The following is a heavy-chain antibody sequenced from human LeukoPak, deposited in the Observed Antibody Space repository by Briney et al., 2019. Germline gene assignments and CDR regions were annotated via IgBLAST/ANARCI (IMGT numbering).Heavy chain of an antibody. D-gene: IGHD3-10*01. Sequence: GGSLRLSCAASGFTFSNYGMHWVRQAPGKGLDWGAVIWNDGNRKEYAASVKGRFTISKDNSKNTLSLQMDSLRVEDTAVYYCARDSITTIPGVDACDIWGQGTLVTVSS. CDR3: ARDSITTIPGVDACDI. CDR2: IWNDGNRK. V-gene: IGHV3-33*01. CDR1: GFTFSNYG. J-gene: IGHJ3*02.